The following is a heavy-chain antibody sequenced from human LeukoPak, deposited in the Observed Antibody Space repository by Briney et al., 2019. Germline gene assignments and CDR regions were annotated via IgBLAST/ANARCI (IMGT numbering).Heavy chain of an antibody. J-gene: IGHJ4*02. CDR3: ARGVTTLDY. V-gene: IGHV3-33*01. CDR2: IWYDGSNK. D-gene: IGHD4-17*01. CDR1: GFTFSNYA. Sequence: GRSLRLSCAASGFTFSNYAMSWVRQAPGKGLEWVAVIWYDGSNKYYADSAKGRFTISRDNSKDTLYLQMNSLRAEDTAVYFCARGVTTLDYWGQGTLVTVSS.